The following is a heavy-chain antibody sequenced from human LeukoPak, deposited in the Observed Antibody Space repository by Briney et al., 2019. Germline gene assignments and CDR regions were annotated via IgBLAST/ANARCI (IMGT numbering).Heavy chain of an antibody. D-gene: IGHD3-10*01. CDR3: ARGGRGGTTMVRGTRRLDY. Sequence: SETLSLTCAVYGGSFSGYYWSWIRQPPGKGLEWIGEINHSGSTNYNPSLKSRVTISVDTSKNQFSLKLSSVTAADTAVYYCARGGRGGTTMVRGTRRLDYWGQGTLVTVSS. J-gene: IGHJ4*02. CDR2: INHSGST. CDR1: GGSFSGYY. V-gene: IGHV4-34*01.